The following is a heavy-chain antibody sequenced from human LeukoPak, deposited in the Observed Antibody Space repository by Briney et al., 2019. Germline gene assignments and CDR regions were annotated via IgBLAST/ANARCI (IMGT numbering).Heavy chain of an antibody. D-gene: IGHD3-3*01. Sequence: GASVKVSCKASGYTFTSYYMHWVRQAPGQGLEWMGWINPNSGGTNYAQTFQGRVTMTRDTSISTAYMELSRLRSDDTAVYYCARVPYYYDFWSGYYTGPYYFVYWGQGTLVTVSS. CDR1: GYTFTSYY. CDR2: INPNSGGT. J-gene: IGHJ4*02. V-gene: IGHV1-2*02. CDR3: ARVPYYYDFWSGYYTGPYYFVY.